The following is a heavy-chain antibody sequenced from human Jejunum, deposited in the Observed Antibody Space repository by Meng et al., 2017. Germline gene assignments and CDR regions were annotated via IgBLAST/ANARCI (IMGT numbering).Heavy chain of an antibody. CDR2: ILYDGDYK. CDR1: GFTFSNYA. J-gene: IGHJ3*02. V-gene: IGHV3-30*04. D-gene: IGHD4-17*01. CDR3: ARDPTGGVPPRSDLAFDR. Sequence: GGSLRLSCAASGFTFSNYAMHWVRQAPGRGLEWVAVILYDGDYKYYADSVKGRFTISRDNSKNTLYLQMNSLRAEDTAVYFCARDPTGGVPPRSDLAFDRWGLGTMVTVSS.